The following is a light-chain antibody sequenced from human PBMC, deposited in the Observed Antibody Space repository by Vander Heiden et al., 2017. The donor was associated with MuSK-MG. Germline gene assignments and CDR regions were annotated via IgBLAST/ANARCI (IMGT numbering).Light chain of an antibody. CDR3: AAWDDSLNGPV. Sequence: QPVPFPPTSVAGSPGQRVTISCSGSSANIGGNDVSWYQQLPGTAPKLCIFTDNQRPPEVPGRFSGSKSGTSASLAISGLQSEDEADYYCAAWDDSLNGPVFGGWTKLTGL. CDR1: SANIGGND. V-gene: IGLV1-44*01. CDR2: TDN. J-gene: IGLJ3*02.